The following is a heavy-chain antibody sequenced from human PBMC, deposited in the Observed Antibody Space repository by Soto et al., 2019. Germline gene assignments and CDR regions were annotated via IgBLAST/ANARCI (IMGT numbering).Heavy chain of an antibody. CDR2: IIPIFGTA. CDR3: ARSSQQLADTYYYYGMDV. D-gene: IGHD6-13*01. Sequence: WASVKVSCKASGGTFSSYAISWVRQAPGQGLEWMGGIIPIFGTANYAQKFQGRVTITADKSTSTAYMELSSLRSEDTAVYYCARSSQQLADTYYYYGMDVWGQGTTVTVSS. CDR1: GGTFSSYA. J-gene: IGHJ6*02. V-gene: IGHV1-69*06.